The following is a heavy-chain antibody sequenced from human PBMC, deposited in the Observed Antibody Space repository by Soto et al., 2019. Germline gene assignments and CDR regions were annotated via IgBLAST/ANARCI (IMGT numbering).Heavy chain of an antibody. Sequence: QVQLQQSGPGLVKPSQTLSVTCGISGDSVSSNSAAWNWLRQSPSRGLEWLGRTYYRSKWYNDYAVSVESRITINPDTSNNHFSLQLHFVTPEDTAVYFCARGEQYSGRIFDYWGQGTLVTVSS. CDR3: ARGEQYSGRIFDY. D-gene: IGHD1-26*01. CDR2: TYYRSKWYN. CDR1: GDSVSSNSAA. J-gene: IGHJ4*02. V-gene: IGHV6-1*01.